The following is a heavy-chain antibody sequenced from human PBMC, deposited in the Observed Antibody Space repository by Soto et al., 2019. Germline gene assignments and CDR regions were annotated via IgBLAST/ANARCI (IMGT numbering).Heavy chain of an antibody. CDR1: GFTFSDYW. D-gene: IGHD5-18*01. CDR3: TRGQSGYSFFDF. CDR2: INNDGSST. Sequence: EVQLVESGGGLVQPGGSLRLSCTASGFTFSDYWMHWVRQAPGKGLVWVSRINNDGSSTVNGDPVKGRFTISRDNAQNTVYLEMHSLRAEDTAVYYCTRGQSGYSFFDFWGQGTLVTVSS. V-gene: IGHV3-74*02. J-gene: IGHJ4*02.